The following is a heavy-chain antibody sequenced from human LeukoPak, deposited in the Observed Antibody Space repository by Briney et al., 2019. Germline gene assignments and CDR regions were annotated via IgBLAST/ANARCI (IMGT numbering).Heavy chain of an antibody. V-gene: IGHV4-39*01. J-gene: IGHJ4*02. CDR2: IYYSGST. CDR1: GGSISSSSYY. D-gene: IGHD3-10*01. CDR3: ARHGSGFDY. Sequence: PSETLSLTCTVSGGSISSSSYYWGWIRQPPGKGLEWIGSIYYSGSTYYNPSLKSRVTISVDTSKNQFSLKLSSVTAADTAVYYCARHGSGFDYWGQGPLVTVSS.